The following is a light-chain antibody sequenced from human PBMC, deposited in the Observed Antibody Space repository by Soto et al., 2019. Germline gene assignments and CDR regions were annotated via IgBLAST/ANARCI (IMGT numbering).Light chain of an antibody. J-gene: IGLJ2*01. CDR2: GNI. CDR3: QSYDSSLSGPYVV. CDR1: SSNIGAGYD. V-gene: IGLV1-40*01. Sequence: QAVVTQPPSVSGAPGQRVTISCTGSSSNIGAGYDVHWYQQLPGTAPKLLIYGNINRPSGVPDRFSGSKSGTSASLAITGLQAEDEADYYCQSYDSSLSGPYVVFGGGTKVTVL.